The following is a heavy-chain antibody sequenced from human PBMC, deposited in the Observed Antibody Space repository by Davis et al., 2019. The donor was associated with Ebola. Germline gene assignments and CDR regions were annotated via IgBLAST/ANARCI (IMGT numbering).Heavy chain of an antibody. D-gene: IGHD3-22*01. CDR3: ARVKRLYYYYDSSGYEY. J-gene: IGHJ4*02. CDR1: GYTFTAYY. Sequence: ASVKVSCKASGYTFTAYYMHWVRQAPGQGLEWMGWINPNSGGTNYAQKFQGRVTMTRDTSISTAYMELSRLRSDDTAVYYCARVKRLYYYYDSSGYEYWGQGTLVTVSS. CDR2: INPNSGGT. V-gene: IGHV1-2*02.